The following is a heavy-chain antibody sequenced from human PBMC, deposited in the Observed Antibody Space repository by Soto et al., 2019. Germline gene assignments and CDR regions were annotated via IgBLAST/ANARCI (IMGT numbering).Heavy chain of an antibody. CDR3: ARELPPAPGSFREDALDI. D-gene: IGHD6-13*01. V-gene: IGHV1-69*15. CDR2: IIPIFGTT. CDR1: GGTFSNYA. J-gene: IGHJ3*02. Sequence: QVQLVQSGAEQKKPGSSVKVSCQASGGTFSNYAISWVRQAPGQGLEWMGKIIPIFGTTNYAQNFRGRVTITADEYPTTAYMELSSLRSDDTALYYCARELPPAPGSFREDALDIWGQGTMITVSS.